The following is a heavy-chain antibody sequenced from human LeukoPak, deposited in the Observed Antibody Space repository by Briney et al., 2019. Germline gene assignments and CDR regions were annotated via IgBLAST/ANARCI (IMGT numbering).Heavy chain of an antibody. V-gene: IGHV4-34*01. J-gene: IGHJ4*02. CDR3: ARGLRYYDYVWGSYRHTYFDY. D-gene: IGHD3-16*02. Sequence: PSETLSLTCAVYGGSFSGYYWSWIRQPPGKGLEWIGEINHSGSTNYNPSLKSRVTISVDTSENQFSLKLSSVTAADTAVYYCARGLRYYDYVWGSYRHTYFDYWGQGTLVTVSS. CDR1: GGSFSGYY. CDR2: INHSGST.